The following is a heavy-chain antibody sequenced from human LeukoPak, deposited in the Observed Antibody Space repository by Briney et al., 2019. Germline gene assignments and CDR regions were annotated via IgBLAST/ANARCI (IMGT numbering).Heavy chain of an antibody. V-gene: IGHV4-4*07. Sequence: SETLSLTCTVSGGSISSYYWSWIRQPAGKGLESIGHISTSGSTNYNPSLKSRVTMSVDTSKNQFSLKLRSVTAADTAVYYCARGVVVIRALDYWGQGTLVTVSS. CDR1: GGSISSYY. D-gene: IGHD3-22*01. CDR2: ISTSGST. J-gene: IGHJ4*02. CDR3: ARGVVVIRALDY.